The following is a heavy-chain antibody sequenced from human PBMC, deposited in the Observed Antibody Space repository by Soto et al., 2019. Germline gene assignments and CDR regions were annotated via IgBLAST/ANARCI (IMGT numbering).Heavy chain of an antibody. CDR3: ARGPRYCSRPSCTSWDY. J-gene: IGHJ4*02. Sequence: QVQLVQSGAEVKKPGASVKVSCEASGYTFTTHDINWVRQATGQGLEWMGWMNPRSGNTGEAQKFQGRLTMTSNTSTGTAYMELSGLTSEDTAVYYCARGPRYCSRPSCTSWDYWGQGTLVTVSS. D-gene: IGHD2-2*01. V-gene: IGHV1-8*01. CDR1: GYTFTTHD. CDR2: MNPRSGNT.